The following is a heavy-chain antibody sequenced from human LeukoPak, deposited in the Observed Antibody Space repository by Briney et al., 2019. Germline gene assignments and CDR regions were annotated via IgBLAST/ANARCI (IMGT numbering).Heavy chain of an antibody. CDR1: GGSISSGSYY. CDR3: ARDPHEQDYGGWGYWFDP. V-gene: IGHV4-61*02. D-gene: IGHD4-23*01. Sequence: SETLSLTCTVSGGSISSGSYYWSWIRQPAGKGLEWIGRIYTSGSTNYNPSLKSRVTISVDTSKNQFSLKLSSVTAADTAVYYCARDPHEQDYGGWGYWFDPWGQGTLVTVSS. CDR2: IYTSGST. J-gene: IGHJ5*02.